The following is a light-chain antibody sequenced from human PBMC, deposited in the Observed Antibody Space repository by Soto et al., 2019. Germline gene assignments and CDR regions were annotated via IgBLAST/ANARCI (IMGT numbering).Light chain of an antibody. CDR2: GNS. V-gene: IGLV1-40*01. Sequence: QSVLTQPPSVSGAPGQRVTISCTGSSSNIGAGYDVHWYQQLPGTAPKLLIYGNSNRPSGVPDRFSGSKSGTSASLAITGLQAEDEAVYYCQSYDSSRSGYYVFGTGTKVTVL. J-gene: IGLJ1*01. CDR3: QSYDSSRSGYYV. CDR1: SSNIGAGYD.